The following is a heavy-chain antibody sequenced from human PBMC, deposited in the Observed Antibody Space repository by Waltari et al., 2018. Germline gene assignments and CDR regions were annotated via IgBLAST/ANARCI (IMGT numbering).Heavy chain of an antibody. J-gene: IGHJ3*02. CDR2: INPNGGYR. CDR3: AKEDDACDI. V-gene: IGHV1-46*01. CDR1: EHNFMNYQ. Sequence: QVQLVQSGAEVKKPGAAVKVSCKASEHNFMNYQIHWVRQAPGQGLEWMGIINPNGGYRIYAEKFQGRVAVTSDTSTSTVYMELSNLRSEDTAVYYCAKEDDACDIWGQGTMVTVSS.